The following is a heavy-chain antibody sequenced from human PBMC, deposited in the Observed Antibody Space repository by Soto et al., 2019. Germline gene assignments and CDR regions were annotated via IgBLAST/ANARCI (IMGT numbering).Heavy chain of an antibody. CDR3: AREAIGYSSGPDAFDI. J-gene: IGHJ3*02. D-gene: IGHD6-19*01. V-gene: IGHV4-59*01. CDR1: GGFISSYY. CDR2: IYYSGST. Sequence: SETLSLTCTVSGGFISSYYWSWIRQPPGKGLEWIGYIYYSGSTSYNPSLKSRVTISVDTSKNQFSLKLSSVTAADTAVYYCAREAIGYSSGPDAFDIWGQGTMVTVSS.